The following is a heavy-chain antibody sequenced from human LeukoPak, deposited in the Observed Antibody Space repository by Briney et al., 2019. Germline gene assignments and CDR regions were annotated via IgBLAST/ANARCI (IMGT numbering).Heavy chain of an antibody. V-gene: IGHV1-69*05. D-gene: IGHD3-9*01. J-gene: IGHJ4*02. Sequence: SVKVSCKASGGTFSSYAISWVRQAPGQGLEWMGGIIPIFGTANYAQKFQGRVTITTDESTSTAYMELSSLRSEDTAVYYCARVNSYDILTGYLYYFDYWGQGTLVTVSS. CDR2: IIPIFGTA. CDR1: GGTFSSYA. CDR3: ARVNSYDILTGYLYYFDY.